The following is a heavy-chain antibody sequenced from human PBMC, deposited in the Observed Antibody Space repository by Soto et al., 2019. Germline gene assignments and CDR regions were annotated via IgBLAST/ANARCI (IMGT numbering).Heavy chain of an antibody. CDR1: GYIFTSYA. CDR2: INGGAGDT. Sequence: QVQLVQSGAEVRKPGASVKISCKASGYIFTSYAIHWLRQAPGQRLEWMGWINGGAGDTRYSVNFQGRVTFTRDTAATTAFMDLSRLSSADTAIYYCARSPSRMAAETQLDPWGQGTLVSVSS. J-gene: IGHJ5*02. D-gene: IGHD6-6*01. CDR3: ARSPSRMAAETQLDP. V-gene: IGHV1-3*01.